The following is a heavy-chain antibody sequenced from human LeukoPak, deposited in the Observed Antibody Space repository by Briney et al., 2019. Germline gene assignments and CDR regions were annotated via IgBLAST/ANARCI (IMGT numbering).Heavy chain of an antibody. D-gene: IGHD6-13*01. V-gene: IGHV4-30-4*01. CDR3: ARTIAVAGTFSMDV. J-gene: IGHJ6*02. Sequence: PSETLSLTCTVSGGSISSDDYYWSWIRQPPGKALDWIGYIYYSGSTYYNPSLKTRVTISPDTSKSQFSLRLSSVTAADTAVYFCARTIAVAGTFSMDVWGQGTTVTVSS. CDR2: IYYSGST. CDR1: GGSISSDDYY.